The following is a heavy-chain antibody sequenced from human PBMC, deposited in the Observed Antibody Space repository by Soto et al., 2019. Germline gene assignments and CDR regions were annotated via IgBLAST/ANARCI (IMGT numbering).Heavy chain of an antibody. Sequence: GGSLRLSCAASGFTFSSYWMSWVRQAPGKGLEWVSTITGSGGTTYYADPVQGRFTISRDNAMNTVYLQMNSLRAGDTAVYYCARDLSGTPSYYYYYYKDVWGKGTTVTVSS. V-gene: IGHV3-23*01. CDR2: ITGSGGTT. CDR1: GFTFSSYW. CDR3: ARDLSGTPSYYYYYYKDV. J-gene: IGHJ6*03. D-gene: IGHD1-7*01.